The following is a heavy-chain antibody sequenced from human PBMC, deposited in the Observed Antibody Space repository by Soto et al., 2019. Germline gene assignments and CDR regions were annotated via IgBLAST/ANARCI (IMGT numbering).Heavy chain of an antibody. CDR1: GFTFSSYG. CDR2: ISYDGSNK. CDR3: AREKQQLAPFDY. J-gene: IGHJ4*02. Sequence: GGSLRLSCAASGFTFSSYGMHWVRQAPGKGLEWVAVISYDGSNKYYADSVKGRFTISRDNSKNTLYLQMNSLRAEDTAVYYCAREKQQLAPFDYWGQGTLVTVSS. V-gene: IGHV3-30*03. D-gene: IGHD6-13*01.